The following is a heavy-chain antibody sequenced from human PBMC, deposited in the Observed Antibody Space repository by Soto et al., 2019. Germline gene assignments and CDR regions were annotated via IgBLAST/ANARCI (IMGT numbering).Heavy chain of an antibody. CDR3: ARGLGLGDD. J-gene: IGHJ4*02. Sequence: QVQLVQSGAEVKKPGASVKLSCKASGYTFTSYYIHWVRQGPGQGLEWIGIINPNGGSTNYSHNFKGRLTVTRYTSPATVYMELGALTSEDTAVYYCARGLGLGDDWGQGTLVPVSS. CDR2: INPNGGST. D-gene: IGHD3-9*01. CDR1: GYTFTSYY. V-gene: IGHV1-46*01.